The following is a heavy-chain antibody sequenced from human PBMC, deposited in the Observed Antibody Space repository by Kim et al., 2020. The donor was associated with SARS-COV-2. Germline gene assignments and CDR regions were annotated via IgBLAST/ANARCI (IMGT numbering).Heavy chain of an antibody. J-gene: IGHJ5*02. CDR3: TRGYYGSGRFDP. Sequence: YYPGSVKGRFTISRENAKNSLYLQMNNLTAGDTAVYYCTRGYYGSGRFDPWGQGTLVTVSS. D-gene: IGHD3-10*01. V-gene: IGHV3-13*01.